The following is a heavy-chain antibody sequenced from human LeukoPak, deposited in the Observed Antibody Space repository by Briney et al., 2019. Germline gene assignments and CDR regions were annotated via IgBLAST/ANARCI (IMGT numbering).Heavy chain of an antibody. D-gene: IGHD3-10*01. CDR2: MNPNSGNT. J-gene: IGHJ6*03. Sequence: GSVKVSCKASGYTFTGYYMHWVRQATGQGLEWMGWMNPNSGNTGYAQKFQGRVTMTRNTSISTAYMELSSLRSEDTAVYYCARGIHGSGSYYYYYYMDVWGKGTTVTISS. CDR3: ARGIHGSGSYYYYYYMDV. V-gene: IGHV1-8*02. CDR1: GYTFTGYY.